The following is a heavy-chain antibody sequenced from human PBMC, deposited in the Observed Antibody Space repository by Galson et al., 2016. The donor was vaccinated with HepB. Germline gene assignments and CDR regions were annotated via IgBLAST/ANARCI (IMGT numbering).Heavy chain of an antibody. J-gene: IGHJ5*02. CDR2: INHSGST. CDR1: GGSFNAYY. V-gene: IGHV4-34*01. CDR3: AGVVVAATNWFDP. D-gene: IGHD2-15*01. Sequence: SETLSLTCGVYGGSFNAYYWSWIRQPPGKGLEWIGEINHSGSTKYNPSLKSRVTISVDTSKNQFSLKLTSMTAADTAVYYCAGVVVAATNWFDPWGQGTLVTVSS.